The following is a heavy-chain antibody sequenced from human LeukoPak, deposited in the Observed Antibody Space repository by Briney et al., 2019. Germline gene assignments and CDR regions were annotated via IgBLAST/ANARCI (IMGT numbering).Heavy chain of an antibody. V-gene: IGHV4-59*01. CDR3: ARGTSPSDFDY. CDR2: IYYSGST. Sequence: SETLSLTCTVSGGSISSYYWSWIRQPPGKGLEWIGYIYYSGSTNYNPSLKSRVTISVDTSKNQFSLKLSSVTAADTAVYYCARGTSPSDFDYWGQGTLVTVSS. J-gene: IGHJ4*02. CDR1: GGSISSYY. D-gene: IGHD1-1*01.